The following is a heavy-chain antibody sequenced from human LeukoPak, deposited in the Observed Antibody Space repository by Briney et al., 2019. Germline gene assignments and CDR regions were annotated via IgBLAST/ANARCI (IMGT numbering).Heavy chain of an antibody. CDR1: GGTFSSYA. D-gene: IGHD2-15*01. CDR2: IIPIFGTA. V-gene: IGHV1-69*01. Sequence: ASVKVSCKASGGTFSSYAISWVRQAPGQGLEWMGGIIPIFGTANYAQEFQGRVTITADESTSTAYMELSSLRSEDTAVYYCARDVRCSGGSCYPKTEYYYYGMDVWGQGTTVTVSS. CDR3: ARDVRCSGGSCYPKTEYYYYGMDV. J-gene: IGHJ6*02.